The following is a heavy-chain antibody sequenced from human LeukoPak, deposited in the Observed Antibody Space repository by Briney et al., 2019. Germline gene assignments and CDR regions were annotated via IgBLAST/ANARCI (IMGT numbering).Heavy chain of an antibody. D-gene: IGHD2-2*01. CDR2: INPNSGGT. CDR1: GYTFADHY. V-gene: IGHV1-2*02. CDR3: ASDSYCRGINCYAFDP. J-gene: IGHJ5*02. Sequence: ASVKVSCKASGYTFADHYMHWVRQAPGQGLEWMGWINPNSGGTNYAQKFQDRVTMTRDTSITTAYMELSRLRSDDTAVYFCASDSYCRGINCYAFDPWGEGTLVTVSS.